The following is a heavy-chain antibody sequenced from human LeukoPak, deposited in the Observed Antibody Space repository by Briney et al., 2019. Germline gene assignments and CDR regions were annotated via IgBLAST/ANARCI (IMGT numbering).Heavy chain of an antibody. V-gene: IGHV4-59*01. J-gene: IGHJ4*02. CDR1: SGSIDTYY. D-gene: IGHD6-13*01. Sequence: SETLSLTCTVSSGSIDTYYWSWIRQPPPKGLEGMGNIYYRGRTSYNPSLKSRVTISVDTSKNQFSLKLNSVTAADTAVYYCAMDSTSTWYHYFNYGGQGTLVTVSS. CDR3: AMDSTSTWYHYFNY. CDR2: IYYRGRT.